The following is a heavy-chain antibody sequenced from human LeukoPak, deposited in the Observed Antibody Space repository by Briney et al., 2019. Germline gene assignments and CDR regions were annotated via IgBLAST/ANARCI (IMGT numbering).Heavy chain of an antibody. CDR3: AKALYGDYGRFDY. V-gene: IGHV3-74*01. J-gene: IGHJ4*02. CDR1: GLTFSSYW. CDR2: INSDGSST. D-gene: IGHD4-17*01. Sequence: GGSLRLSCTASGLTFSSYWIHWVRQAPGKGLVWVSRINSDGSSTGYADSVKGRFTLSRDNAKNTLYLLMNSLRAEDTAVYYCAKALYGDYGRFDYWGQGTLVTVSS.